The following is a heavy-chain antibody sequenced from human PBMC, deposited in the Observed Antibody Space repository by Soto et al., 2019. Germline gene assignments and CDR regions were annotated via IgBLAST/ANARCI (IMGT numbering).Heavy chain of an antibody. D-gene: IGHD3-3*01. CDR2: INHSGST. CDR1: GGSFSGYY. V-gene: IGHV4-34*01. J-gene: IGHJ5*02. Sequence: SETLSLTCAVYGGSFSGYYWSWIRQPPGKGLEWIGEINHSGSTNYNPSLKSRVTISVDTSKNQFSLKLSSVTAADTAVYYCARGSYDFWSGYQAGSWFDPWGQGTLVTVS. CDR3: ARGSYDFWSGYQAGSWFDP.